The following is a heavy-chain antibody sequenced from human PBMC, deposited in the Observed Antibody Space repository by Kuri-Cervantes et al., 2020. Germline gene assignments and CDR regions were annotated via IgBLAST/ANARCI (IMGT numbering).Heavy chain of an antibody. V-gene: IGHV2-26*01. CDR1: GGSVSSGSYY. Sequence: ESLKISCTVSGGSVSSGSYYWSWIRQPPGKALEWLAHIFSNDEKSYSTSLKGRLTISKDTSKSQVVLTMTNMDPVDTATYYCARIRRGYYDILTGYYISAFDIWGQGTMVTISS. D-gene: IGHD3-9*01. J-gene: IGHJ3*02. CDR3: ARIRRGYYDILTGYYISAFDI. CDR2: IFSNDEK.